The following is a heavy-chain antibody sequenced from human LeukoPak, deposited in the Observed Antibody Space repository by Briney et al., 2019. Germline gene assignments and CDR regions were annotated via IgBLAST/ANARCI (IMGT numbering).Heavy chain of an antibody. CDR3: AKNAGPLYYYGMDV. J-gene: IGHJ6*02. V-gene: IGHV3-9*01. Sequence: GGSLRPSCAASGFTFDDYAMHWVRQAPGKGLEWVSGISWNSGSIGYADSVKGRFTISRNNAKNSLYLQMNSLRAEDAALYYCAKNAGPLYYYGMDVWGQGTTVTVSS. CDR1: GFTFDDYA. D-gene: IGHD3-10*01. CDR2: ISWNSGSI.